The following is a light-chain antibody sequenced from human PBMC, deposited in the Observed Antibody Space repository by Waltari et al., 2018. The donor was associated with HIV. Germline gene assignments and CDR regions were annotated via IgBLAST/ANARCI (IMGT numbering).Light chain of an antibody. V-gene: IGLV2-8*01. J-gene: IGLJ1*01. Sequence: QSALTQPPSASGSPGQSVTIPCTGTSTDVGGYKHVSWYQQHPGKAPNLMIYDVNRRPSGVPDRFSGSKSGNTASLTVSGLQAEDEADYFCSSYAGSSSFVFGTGTKVTVL. CDR3: SSYAGSSSFV. CDR2: DVN. CDR1: STDVGGYKH.